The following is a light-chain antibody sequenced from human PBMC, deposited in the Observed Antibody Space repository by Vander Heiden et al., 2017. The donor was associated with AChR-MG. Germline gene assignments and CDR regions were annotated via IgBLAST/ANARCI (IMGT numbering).Light chain of an antibody. J-gene: IGKJ1*01. CDR1: QTLLLSPKNKNY. Sequence: DILMTQSPDSLPVSLGERDTINCKSSQTLLLSPKNKNYLAWYQQKPGQPPKLLFYWASTRESGVPDRFTGSGSGTDFTLTISSLQAEDVAVYYCQQYLSTPWTFGQGTKVEIK. V-gene: IGKV4-1*01. CDR2: WAS. CDR3: QQYLSTPWT.